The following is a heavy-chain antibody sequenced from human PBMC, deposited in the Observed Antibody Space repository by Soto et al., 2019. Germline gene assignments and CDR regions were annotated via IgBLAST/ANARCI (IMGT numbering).Heavy chain of an antibody. D-gene: IGHD2-2*03. CDR3: ARLNGYCTSTTCHGYYGMDV. CDR1: GDSVSTNSYS. J-gene: IGHJ6*02. CDR2: IYSSENT. Sequence: QLQLQESGPGLVKPSETLSLTCTVSGDSVSTNSYSWGWIRQSPGKGLEWIGTIYSSENTYYNPSLMSRVTISVDTSTNEFSLRLSSVTAADTAVYYCARLNGYCTSTTCHGYYGMDVWGQGTTVTVSS. V-gene: IGHV4-39*01.